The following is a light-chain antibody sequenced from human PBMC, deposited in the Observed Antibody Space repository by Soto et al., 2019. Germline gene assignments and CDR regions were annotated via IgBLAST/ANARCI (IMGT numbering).Light chain of an antibody. J-gene: IGLJ2*01. CDR2: EGS. CDR3: CSYAGSSTWV. Sequence: QSALTQPASVSGSPGQSITISCTGTSSDVGTYNFVSWYQHHPGKAPKLMIYEGSKRPSGVSNRFSGSKSGNTASLTISGLQAEDEADYHCCSYAGSSTWVFGGGTKLTVL. V-gene: IGLV2-23*01. CDR1: SSDVGTYNF.